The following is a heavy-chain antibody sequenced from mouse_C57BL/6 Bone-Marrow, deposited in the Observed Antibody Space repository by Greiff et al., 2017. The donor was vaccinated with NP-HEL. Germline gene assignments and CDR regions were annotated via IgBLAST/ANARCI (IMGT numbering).Heavy chain of an antibody. D-gene: IGHD1-1*01. J-gene: IGHJ3*01. V-gene: IGHV1-26*01. CDR3: AKYYGSSYPVAD. CDR1: GYTFTDYY. CDR2: INPNNGGT. Sequence: VQLQQSGPELVKPGASVKISCKASGYTFTDYYMNWVKQSHGKSLEWIGDINPNNGGTSYHQKFKGTATLTVDKSSSTAYMELRSLTSEDSAVYYCAKYYGSSYPVADWGQGTLVTVAA.